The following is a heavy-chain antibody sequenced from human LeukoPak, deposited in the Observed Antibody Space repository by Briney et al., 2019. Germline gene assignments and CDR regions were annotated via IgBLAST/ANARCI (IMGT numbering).Heavy chain of an antibody. V-gene: IGHV3-23*01. CDR1: GFTFSTYA. CDR2: ISGNGDNT. J-gene: IGHJ4*02. Sequence: GRSLRLSCAASGFTFSTYAISWVRQAPGKGLEWVSGISGNGDNTYYADSVKGRFTIYRDNSKSRLSLQMNSLRAEDTAVYYCAKTLSSGWSGKYYFDYWGQGTLVSVSS. CDR3: AKTLSSGWSGKYYFDY. D-gene: IGHD6-19*01.